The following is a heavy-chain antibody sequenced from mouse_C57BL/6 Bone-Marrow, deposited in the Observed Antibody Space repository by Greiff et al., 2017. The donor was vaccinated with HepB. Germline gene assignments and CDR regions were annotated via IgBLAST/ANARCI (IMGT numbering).Heavy chain of an antibody. J-gene: IGHJ4*01. V-gene: IGHV5-4*01. CDR2: ISDGGSYT. D-gene: IGHD6-1*01. CDR3: ARGLPYAMDY. Sequence: EVQGVESGGGLVKPGGSLKLSCAASGFTFSSYAMSWVRQTPEKRLEWVATISDGGSYTYYPDNVKGRFTISRDNAKNNLYLQMSHLKSEDTAMYYCARGLPYAMDYWGQGTSVTVSS. CDR1: GFTFSSYA.